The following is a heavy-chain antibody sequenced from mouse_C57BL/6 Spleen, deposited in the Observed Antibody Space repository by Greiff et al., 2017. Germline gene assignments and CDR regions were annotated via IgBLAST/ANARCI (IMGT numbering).Heavy chain of an antibody. D-gene: IGHD2-4*01. Sequence: EVQVVESGGGLVKPGGSLKLSCAASGFTFSSYAMSWVRQTPEKRLEWVATISDGGSYTYYPDNVKGRFTISRDNAKNNLYLQMSHLKSEDTAMYYCARETLYYDYDDWYFDVWGTGTTVTVSS. J-gene: IGHJ1*03. CDR1: GFTFSSYA. V-gene: IGHV5-4*01. CDR3: ARETLYYDYDDWYFDV. CDR2: ISDGGSYT.